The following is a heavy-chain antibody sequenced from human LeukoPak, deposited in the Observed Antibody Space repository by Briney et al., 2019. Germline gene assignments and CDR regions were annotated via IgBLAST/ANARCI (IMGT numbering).Heavy chain of an antibody. J-gene: IGHJ1*01. Sequence: PGGSLRLSCAASGFTFSSYAMSWVRQAPGKGLEWVSAISGSGGSTYYADSVKGRFTISRDNSKNTLYLQMNSLRAEDTAVYYCAKMYGFIVVVPAAMKEGQYFQHWGQGTLVTVSS. CDR3: AKMYGFIVVVPAAMKEGQYFQH. D-gene: IGHD2-2*01. V-gene: IGHV3-23*01. CDR2: ISGSGGST. CDR1: GFTFSSYA.